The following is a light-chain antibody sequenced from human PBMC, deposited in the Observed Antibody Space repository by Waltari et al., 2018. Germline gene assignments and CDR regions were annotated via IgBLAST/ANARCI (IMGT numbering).Light chain of an antibody. CDR3: QQYADLPRT. CDR2: TAS. Sequence: DIQMTQSPSSLSASVGDKVTITCHASQDISSWLAWYQQKPGKAPKPLIYTASSLQSGVPSRFGGSGSGTDYTLTISSLQPEDFATYYCQQYADLPRTFGQGTEVEVK. V-gene: IGKV1D-16*01. J-gene: IGKJ1*01. CDR1: QDISSW.